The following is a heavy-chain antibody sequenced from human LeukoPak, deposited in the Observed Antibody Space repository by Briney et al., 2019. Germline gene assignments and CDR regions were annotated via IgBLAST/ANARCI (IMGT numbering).Heavy chain of an antibody. V-gene: IGHV4-39*07. CDR2: IYYSGST. CDR1: GGSIRSTTYY. J-gene: IGHJ3*02. CDR3: ARDREADYGGNRSAFDI. D-gene: IGHD4-23*01. Sequence: SETLSLTCSVSGGSIRSTTYYWGWIRQPPGKGLEWIGSIYYSGSTYYNPSLKSRVTISVDTSKNQFSLKLSSVTAADTAVYYCARDREADYGGNRSAFDIWGQGTMVTVSS.